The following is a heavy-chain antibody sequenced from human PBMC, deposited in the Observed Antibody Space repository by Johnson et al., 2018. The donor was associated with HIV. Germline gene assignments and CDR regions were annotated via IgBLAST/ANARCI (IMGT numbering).Heavy chain of an antibody. CDR2: IYSGGST. CDR3: ARDREYGLAWGWAFDI. CDR1: GFTVSSNY. V-gene: IGHV3-66*01. Sequence: EVQLVESGGGLVQPGGSLRLSCAASGFTVSSNYMSWVRQAPGKGLELVSVIYSGGSTYYADSVKRRFNISRDDSKNKLYLQTNSLRAEDTAVYYCARDREYGLAWGWAFDIWGQGTMVTVSS. D-gene: IGHD6-19*01. J-gene: IGHJ3*02.